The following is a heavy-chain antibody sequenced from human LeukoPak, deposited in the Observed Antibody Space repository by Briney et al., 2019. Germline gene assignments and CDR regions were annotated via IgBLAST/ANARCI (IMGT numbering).Heavy chain of an antibody. V-gene: IGHV4-39*01. CDR2: IYYSGST. J-gene: IGHJ4*02. CDR1: GGSISSSNW. Sequence: KPSETLSLTCAVSGGSISSSNWWGWIRQPPGKGLEWIGSIYYSGSTYYNPSLKSRVTISVDTSKNQFSLKLSSVTAADTAVYYCASLGSTSPLDYWGQGTLVTVSS. CDR3: ASLGSTSPLDY. D-gene: IGHD2-2*01.